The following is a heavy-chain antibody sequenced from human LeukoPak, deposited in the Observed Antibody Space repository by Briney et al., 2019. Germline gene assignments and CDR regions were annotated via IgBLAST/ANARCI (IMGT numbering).Heavy chain of an antibody. D-gene: IGHD6-13*01. Sequence: PSETLSLTCTVSGGSISSSSYYWGWVRQPPGKGLEWIGRISYSGSTYYNPSLKSRVTISVDTSKNQFSLKLSSVTAADTAVYYCARQGYISIYLDYWGQGTLVTVSS. CDR1: GGSISSSSYY. J-gene: IGHJ4*02. CDR3: ARQGYISIYLDY. V-gene: IGHV4-39*01. CDR2: ISYSGST.